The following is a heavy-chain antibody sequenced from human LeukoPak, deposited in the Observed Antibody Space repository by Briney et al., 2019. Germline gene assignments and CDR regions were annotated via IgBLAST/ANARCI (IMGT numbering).Heavy chain of an antibody. CDR1: GFTFSNHG. CDR3: AKAIFQLLPNYYYYYMDV. V-gene: IGHV3-23*01. CDR2: ISPSGDIT. D-gene: IGHD2-2*01. J-gene: IGHJ6*03. Sequence: GGSLRLSCAGYGFTFSNHGMNWVRQAAGKGLEWVSGISPSGDITYYVDSVKGRFTISRDNSKNTFYLQMNSLRAEDTAVYYCAKAIFQLLPNYYYYYMDVWGKGTTVTISS.